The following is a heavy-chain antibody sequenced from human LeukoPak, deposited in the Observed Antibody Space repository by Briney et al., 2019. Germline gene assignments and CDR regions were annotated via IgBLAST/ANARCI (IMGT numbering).Heavy chain of an antibody. CDR1: GFTFSSYA. CDR2: ISGSGGST. CDR3: AKRPQRGCSYGYNWFDP. D-gene: IGHD5-18*01. V-gene: IGHV3-23*01. J-gene: IGHJ5*02. Sequence: GGSLRLSCAASGFTFSSYAMSWVRQAPGKGLEWVSAISGSGGSTYYADSVKGRFTISRDNSKNTLYLQMNSLRAEDTAVYYCAKRPQRGCSYGYNWFDPWGQGTLVTVSS.